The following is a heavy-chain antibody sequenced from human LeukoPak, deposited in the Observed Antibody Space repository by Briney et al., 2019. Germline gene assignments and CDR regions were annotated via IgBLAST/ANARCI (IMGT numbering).Heavy chain of an antibody. Sequence: GGSLRLSCAASGFTLSNYGMSWVRQAPGKGLEWVSAISGSGGSTYYADSVKGRFTISRDNSKNTLYLQMNSLRAEDTAVCYCAKDHGGGYWGQGTLVTVSS. CDR1: GFTLSNYG. CDR3: AKDHGGGY. CDR2: ISGSGGST. J-gene: IGHJ4*02. D-gene: IGHD3-16*01. V-gene: IGHV3-23*01.